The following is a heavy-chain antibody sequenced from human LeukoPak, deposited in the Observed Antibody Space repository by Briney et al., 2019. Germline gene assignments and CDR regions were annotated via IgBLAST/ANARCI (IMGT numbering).Heavy chain of an antibody. J-gene: IGHJ4*02. CDR2: IYSGGST. CDR3: AREGTGKAGDY. CDR1: GFTVSSNY. Sequence: GSLRLSCAASGFTVSSNYMSWVRQAPGKGLEWVSVIYSGGSTYYADSVKGRFTISRDNSKNTLYLQMNSRRAEDTAVYYCAREGTGKAGDYWGQGTLVTVSS. D-gene: IGHD6-19*01. V-gene: IGHV3-53*01.